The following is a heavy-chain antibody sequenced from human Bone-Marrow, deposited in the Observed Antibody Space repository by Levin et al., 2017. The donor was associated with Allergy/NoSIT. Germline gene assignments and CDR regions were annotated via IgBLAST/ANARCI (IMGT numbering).Heavy chain of an antibody. CDR2: IWSDGSNK. CDR3: ARDLYCTGDSCAGVLDY. CDR1: GFTFSSYG. Sequence: GGSLRLSCAASGFTFSSYGMHWVRQAPGKGLQWVAVIWSDGSNKFYADSVKGRFTISRDNSKHTLYLQMNVLGAEDTAVYFCARDLYCTGDSCAGVLDYWGQGTLVTVSS. D-gene: IGHD2-15*01. V-gene: IGHV3-33*01. J-gene: IGHJ4*02.